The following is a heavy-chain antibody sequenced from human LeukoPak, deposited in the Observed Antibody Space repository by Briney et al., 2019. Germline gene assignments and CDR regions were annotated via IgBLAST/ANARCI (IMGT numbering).Heavy chain of an antibody. Sequence: SETLSLTCTVSGGSISSGGYYWSWIRRHPGKGLEWIGYIYYSGSTNYNPSLKSRVTISVDTSKNQFSLQLTSVTAADTAVYYCARVRRGYCSSKSCFGYYHGMDVWGQGTTVTVSS. CDR1: GGSISSGGYY. D-gene: IGHD2-2*01. V-gene: IGHV4-61*08. J-gene: IGHJ6*02. CDR3: ARVRRGYCSSKSCFGYYHGMDV. CDR2: IYYSGST.